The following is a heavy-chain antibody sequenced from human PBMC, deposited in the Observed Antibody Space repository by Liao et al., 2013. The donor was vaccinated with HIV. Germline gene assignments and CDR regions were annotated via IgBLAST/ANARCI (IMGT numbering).Heavy chain of an antibody. CDR3: ARGVTDDDSRDYFNY. D-gene: IGHD3-22*01. V-gene: IGHV4-59*01. Sequence: QVRLQESGPGLVKPSETLSLTCTVSGGSISSYYWSWIRQSPGKGLEWIGHINYSGNIKSDPSLKSRVTMSVDTSKNQFSLKLSSVTAADTAVYYCARGVTDDDSRDYFNYWGQGTLVTVSS. CDR1: GGSISSYY. CDR2: INYSGNI. J-gene: IGHJ4*02.